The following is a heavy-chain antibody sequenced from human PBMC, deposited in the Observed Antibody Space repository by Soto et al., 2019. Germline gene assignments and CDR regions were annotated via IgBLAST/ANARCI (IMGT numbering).Heavy chain of an antibody. V-gene: IGHV3-48*02. J-gene: IGHJ5*02. D-gene: IGHD6-19*01. CDR3: ARDPMPNSSGWYGNNWFHP. Sequence: GALRPSGAASVFTFISYSVKWVRQARGKGLEWVSYISSSSITIYYADSVKGRFTISRDNAKNSLYLQMNSLRDEDTAVYYCARDPMPNSSGWYGNNWFHPWGQGTLVTVSS. CDR2: ISSSSITI. CDR1: VFTFISYS.